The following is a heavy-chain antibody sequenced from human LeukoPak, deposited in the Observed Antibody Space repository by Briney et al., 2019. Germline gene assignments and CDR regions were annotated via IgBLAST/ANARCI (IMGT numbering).Heavy chain of an antibody. CDR3: ARDRSPIFGVVTPEFDY. D-gene: IGHD3-3*01. V-gene: IGHV3-7*01. J-gene: IGHJ4*02. CDR2: IKQDGSEK. CDR1: GFTFSSYW. Sequence: GGSLRLSCAASGFTFSSYWMSWVRQAPGKGLEWVANIKQDGSEKYYVDSVKGRFTISRDNAKNSLYLQMNSLRAEDTAVYYCARDRSPIFGVVTPEFDYWGQGTLVTVSS.